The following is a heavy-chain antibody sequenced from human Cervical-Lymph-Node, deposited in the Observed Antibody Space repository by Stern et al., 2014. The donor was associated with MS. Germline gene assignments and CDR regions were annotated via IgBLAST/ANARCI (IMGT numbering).Heavy chain of an antibody. CDR1: GGTFRTSA. CDR2: ISPMFGRA. V-gene: IGHV1-69*01. D-gene: IGHD3-16*01. J-gene: IGHJ4*02. Sequence: QVQLVQSGPELRNPAPSLRLSCKASGGTFRTSAISWLRPPPGQGLEWLGGISPMFGRANYAQRFQGSVTITADESTSTVYMGLTSLRSEDTAVYYCARERDNSYAFDSWGQGTLVTVSS. CDR3: ARERDNSYAFDS.